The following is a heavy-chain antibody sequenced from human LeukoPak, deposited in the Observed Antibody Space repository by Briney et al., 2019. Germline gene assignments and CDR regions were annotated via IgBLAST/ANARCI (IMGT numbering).Heavy chain of an antibody. D-gene: IGHD3-22*01. CDR3: ARDRIRYYYDSSGSFGLDY. J-gene: IGHJ4*02. V-gene: IGHV1-46*01. CDR2: IIPSDGFT. CDR1: GYTFSTYY. Sequence: ASVTVSFKASGYTFSTYYVRWVRQAPGQGLEWMGMIIPSDGFTSYAQKFQGRVTMTRDMSTSTVYMELSSLRSDDTAVYYCARDRIRYYYDSSGSFGLDYWGQGTLVTVSS.